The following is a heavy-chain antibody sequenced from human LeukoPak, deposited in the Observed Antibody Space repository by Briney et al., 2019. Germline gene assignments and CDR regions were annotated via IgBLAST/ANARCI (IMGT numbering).Heavy chain of an antibody. CDR1: GFTFDMYG. CDR2: VSFDGGNI. V-gene: IGHV3-30*18. J-gene: IGHJ4*02. Sequence: GGSLRLSCAASGFTFDMYGMHWVRQAPGKGLEWVAIVSFDGGNIYYADFVKGRFTISRDNSRNTVSLQMTSLSAEDTAVYYCVKDRKYYFEYWGQGTVVTVS. CDR3: VKDRKYYFEY.